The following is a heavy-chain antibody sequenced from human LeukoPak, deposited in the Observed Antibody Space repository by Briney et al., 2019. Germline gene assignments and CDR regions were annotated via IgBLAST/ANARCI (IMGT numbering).Heavy chain of an antibody. Sequence: ASVKVSCKASGYTFTTYDINWVRQATGQGLEWMGWMNPNSGNTGYAQNFQGRVTITRNTSISTAYMELSSLRSEDTAVYYCARGGAHCGGDCYLYAFDIWGQGTMVTVPS. CDR2: MNPNSGNT. V-gene: IGHV1-8*03. CDR3: ARGGAHCGGDCYLYAFDI. CDR1: GYTFTTYD. J-gene: IGHJ3*02. D-gene: IGHD2-21*02.